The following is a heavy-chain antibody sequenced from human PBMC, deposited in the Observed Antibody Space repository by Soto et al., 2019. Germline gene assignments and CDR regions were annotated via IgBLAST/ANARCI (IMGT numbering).Heavy chain of an antibody. Sequence: PSETLSLTCTVSGGSISSGGYYWSWIRQHPGKGLEWIGYIYYSGSTYYNPSLKSRVTISVDTSKNQFSLKLSSVTAADTAVYYCAIRWYPNRETDGMDVWGQGTTVTVSS. CDR2: IYYSGST. V-gene: IGHV4-31*03. D-gene: IGHD2-15*01. CDR1: GGSISSGGYY. J-gene: IGHJ6*02. CDR3: AIRWYPNRETDGMDV.